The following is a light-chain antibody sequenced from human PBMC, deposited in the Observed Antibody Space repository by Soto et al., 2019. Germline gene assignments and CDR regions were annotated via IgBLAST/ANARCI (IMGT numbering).Light chain of an antibody. V-gene: IGKV3-11*01. CDR3: HKRSTWPFT. J-gene: IGKJ3*01. CDR2: DAS. CDR1: QSISSY. Sequence: EIVLTQSPATLSLSPGERATLSCRASQSISSYLAWYQQKPDQAPRLLIYDASNRATGIPARFSGSGSGTDFTLTISSLEPEDFAVYYCHKRSTWPFTVGPGTKVDIK.